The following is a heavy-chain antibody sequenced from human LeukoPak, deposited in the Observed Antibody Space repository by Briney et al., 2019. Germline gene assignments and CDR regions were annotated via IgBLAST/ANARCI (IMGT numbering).Heavy chain of an antibody. J-gene: IGHJ6*02. D-gene: IGHD3-9*01. V-gene: IGHV3-13*04. CDR1: GFTFRSYD. Sequence: GGSLRLSCVASGFTFRSYDMFWVSQPTGKGLEWVSGIGTAGDTNYADSVKGRFTISRENAKNSLYLQMNSLRAGDTAVYYCARGSSYDILSRYYGMDVWGQGTTVTVSS. CDR3: ARGSSYDILSRYYGMDV. CDR2: IGTAGDT.